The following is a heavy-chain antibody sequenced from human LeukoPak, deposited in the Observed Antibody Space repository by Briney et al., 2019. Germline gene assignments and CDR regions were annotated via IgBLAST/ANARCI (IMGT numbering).Heavy chain of an antibody. Sequence: GGSLRLSCAASGFTFSSYGVHWVRQAPGKGLEWVAVIWYDGSNKYYADSVKGRFIISRDNSKNTLYLQMNSLRAEDTAVYYCAKDDSLWSSGYGVDYWGQGTLVTVSS. CDR2: IWYDGSNK. D-gene: IGHD3-22*01. J-gene: IGHJ4*02. CDR3: AKDDSLWSSGYGVDY. CDR1: GFTFSSYG. V-gene: IGHV3-33*06.